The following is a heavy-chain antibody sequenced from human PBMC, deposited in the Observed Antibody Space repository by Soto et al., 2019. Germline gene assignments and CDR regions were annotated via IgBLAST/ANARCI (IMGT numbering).Heavy chain of an antibody. D-gene: IGHD6-13*01. V-gene: IGHV2-70*04. CDR3: ARAPYSSSWYRDYFDY. Sequence: SGPTLVNPTQTLTLTCTFSGFSLTTNGMRVSWIRQPPGKALEWLARIDWDDDKFYSTSLKTRLTISQDTSKNQVVLTMTNMDPVDTATYYCARAPYSSSWYRDYFDYWGQGTLVTVSS. CDR1: GFSLTTNGMR. J-gene: IGHJ4*02. CDR2: IDWDDDK.